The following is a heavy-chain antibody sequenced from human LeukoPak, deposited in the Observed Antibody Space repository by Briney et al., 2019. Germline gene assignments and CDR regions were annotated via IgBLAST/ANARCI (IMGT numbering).Heavy chain of an antibody. V-gene: IGHV3-23*01. CDR3: AKRPRGNYLDPFDY. Sequence: ETLSLTCAVYGGSFSGYYWSWIRQPPGKGLEWVSGISGSGGSTYYADSVKGRFTISRDNSKNRLYLQMNSLRAEDTAVYYCAKRPRGNYLDPFDYWGQGTLVTVSS. D-gene: IGHD3-10*01. J-gene: IGHJ4*02. CDR2: ISGSGGST. CDR1: GGSFSGYY.